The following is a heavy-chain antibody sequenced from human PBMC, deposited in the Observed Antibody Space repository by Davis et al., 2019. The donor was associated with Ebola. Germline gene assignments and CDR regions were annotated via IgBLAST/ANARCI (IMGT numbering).Heavy chain of an antibody. D-gene: IGHD1-26*01. CDR3: ARDHPGVGGSLDY. J-gene: IGHJ4*02. Sequence: SLKISCAASGFTFSSYAMHWVRQAPGKGLEWVSGISWNSGSIGYADSVKGRFTISRDNAKNSLYLQMNSLRAEDTAVYYCARDHPGVGGSLDYWGQGTLVTVSS. CDR1: GFTFSSYA. V-gene: IGHV3-9*01. CDR2: ISWNSGSI.